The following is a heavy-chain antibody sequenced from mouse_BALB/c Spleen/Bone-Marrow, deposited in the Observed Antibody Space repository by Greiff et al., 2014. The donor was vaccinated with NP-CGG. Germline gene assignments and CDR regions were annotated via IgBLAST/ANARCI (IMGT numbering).Heavy chain of an antibody. V-gene: IGHV10-1*02. Sequence: EVQLVESGGGLVQPKGSLKLSCAASGFTFNTYAMNWVRQAPGKGLEWVARIRSKSNNYATYYADSVKDRFTVSRDDSQSMLFLQMNNLKTEDTAMYYCGRSDDGCFAYWGQGTLVTVSA. D-gene: IGHD2-3*01. CDR1: GFTFNTYA. CDR2: IRSKSNNYAT. CDR3: GRSDDGCFAY. J-gene: IGHJ3*01.